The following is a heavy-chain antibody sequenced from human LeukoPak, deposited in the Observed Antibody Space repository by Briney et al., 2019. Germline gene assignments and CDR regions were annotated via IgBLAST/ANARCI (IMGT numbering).Heavy chain of an antibody. D-gene: IGHD1-26*01. CDR1: GYTFTSYA. CDR2: INTNTGNP. V-gene: IGHV7-4-1*02. CDR3: ARDYSGSQELPFDY. J-gene: IGHJ4*02. Sequence: ASVKVSCKASGYTFTSYAISWVRQAPGQGLEWMGWINTNTGNPTYAQGFTGRFVFSLDTSVSTAYLQISSLKAEDTAVYYCARDYSGSQELPFDYWGQGTLVTVSS.